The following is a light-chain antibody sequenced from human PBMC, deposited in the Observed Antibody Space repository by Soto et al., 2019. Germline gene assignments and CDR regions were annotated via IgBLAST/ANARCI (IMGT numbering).Light chain of an antibody. J-gene: IGKJ4*01. CDR3: QHYNRYPLS. Sequence: DIQMTQSPSTLSASVGDRVIITCRASQSISSWLAWYQQKPGKAPELLIYKASNLQSGVPSRFSGSGSGTEFTLTISSLQPDDFATYYCQHYNRYPLSFGGGTKVEIK. CDR1: QSISSW. V-gene: IGKV1-5*03. CDR2: KAS.